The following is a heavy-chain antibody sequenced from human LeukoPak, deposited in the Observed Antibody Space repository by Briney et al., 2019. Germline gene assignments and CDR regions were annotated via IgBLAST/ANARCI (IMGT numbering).Heavy chain of an antibody. Sequence: GGSLRLSCAASGFTFSSYEMDWVRQAPGKGLEWVSYVSSSGGTTYYADSVKGRFTISRDNAKHSLNLQMNSLRAEDTAVYYCARYGDYWGQGTLVAVSS. V-gene: IGHV3-48*03. D-gene: IGHD3-10*01. CDR2: VSSSGGTT. CDR3: ARYGDY. J-gene: IGHJ4*02. CDR1: GFTFSSYE.